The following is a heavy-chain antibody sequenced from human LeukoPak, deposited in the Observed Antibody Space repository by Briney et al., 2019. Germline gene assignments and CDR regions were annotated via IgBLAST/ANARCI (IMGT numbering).Heavy chain of an antibody. V-gene: IGHV3-30-3*01. CDR3: TRGKYYGSGSYSNL. CDR1: GFTFRNAW. Sequence: GGSLRLSCAASGFTFRNAWMSWVRQAPGKGLEWVAVISYDGSNKYYADSVKGRFTISRDNSKNTVYLQMDSLRAEDTAVYYCTRGKYYGSGSYSNLWGQGTLVAVSS. D-gene: IGHD3-10*01. CDR2: ISYDGSNK. J-gene: IGHJ5*02.